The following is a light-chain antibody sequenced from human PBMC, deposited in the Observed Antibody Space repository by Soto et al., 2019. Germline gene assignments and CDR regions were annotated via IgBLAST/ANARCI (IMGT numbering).Light chain of an antibody. Sequence: ETVLTQSPGTLSLSAGERATLSCRASQSVASGYLVWYQQKPGQTPTVLIYGASTRAAGIPDRFSGSGSGTDFTLTISGLEPEDFAVYYCQLYESSPTFGQGTKVEMK. V-gene: IGKV3-20*01. CDR2: GAS. J-gene: IGKJ1*01. CDR1: QSVASGY. CDR3: QLYESSPT.